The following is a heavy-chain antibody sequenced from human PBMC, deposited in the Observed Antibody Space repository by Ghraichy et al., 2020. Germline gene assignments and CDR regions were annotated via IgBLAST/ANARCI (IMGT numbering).Heavy chain of an antibody. V-gene: IGHV3-53*01. D-gene: IGHD5-24*01. J-gene: IGHJ4*02. CDR2: IYSGGST. Sequence: GESLNISCAASGFTVSSNYVSWVRQAPGKGLEWVSIIYSGGSTYYADSVKGRFTISRDNSKNSLYLQMNSLRAEDTAVYYCARHGSGHDYNLVYWCQGTLVTVSS. CDR1: GFTVSSNY. CDR3: ARHGSGHDYNLVY.